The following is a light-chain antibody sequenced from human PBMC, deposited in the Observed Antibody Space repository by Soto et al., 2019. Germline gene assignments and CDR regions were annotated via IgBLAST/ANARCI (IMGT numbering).Light chain of an antibody. CDR1: QSVATN. Sequence: EIEMTQSPATLSVSPGERATLSCRASQSVATNLAWYQQKPGQAPRLLIYGASTRATGIPARFSGSGSGTEFTLTISSLQSVDFAVYYCQQYNNWWTFGQGTKVDI. J-gene: IGKJ1*01. CDR2: GAS. V-gene: IGKV3-15*01. CDR3: QQYNNWWT.